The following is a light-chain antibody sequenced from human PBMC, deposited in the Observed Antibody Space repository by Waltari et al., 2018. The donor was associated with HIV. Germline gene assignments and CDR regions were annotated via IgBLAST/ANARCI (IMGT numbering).Light chain of an antibody. Sequence: SYELTQPPSVSVSPGQTATISCSGDILGNKYVSWYQKKAGQSPSLVIFEDTKRPSGISERFSGSNSGNAATLTISETRALDEADYYCQSWDSSTVVFGGGTKVTVL. CDR3: QSWDSSTVV. V-gene: IGLV3-1*01. CDR1: ILGNKY. J-gene: IGLJ2*01. CDR2: EDT.